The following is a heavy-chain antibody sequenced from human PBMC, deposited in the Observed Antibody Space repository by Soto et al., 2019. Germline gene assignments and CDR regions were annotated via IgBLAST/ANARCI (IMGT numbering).Heavy chain of an antibody. CDR3: ANLAKNYYLYMDV. CDR1: GFSFSDYY. D-gene: IGHD1-26*01. Sequence: QVQLVESGGGLVKPGGSLRLSCAASGFSFSDYYMSWIRQAPGKGLEWVSLISTSGSSTDYADSVKGRFTISRDNAKNSLSLQMNSLRAEDTAVYYCANLAKNYYLYMDVWGKGTTVTVSS. CDR2: ISTSGSST. V-gene: IGHV3-11*01. J-gene: IGHJ6*03.